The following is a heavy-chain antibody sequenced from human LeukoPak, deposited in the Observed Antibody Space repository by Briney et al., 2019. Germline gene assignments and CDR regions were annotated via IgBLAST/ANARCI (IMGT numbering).Heavy chain of an antibody. CDR1: GGSISSSSYY. D-gene: IGHD1-14*01. J-gene: IGHJ4*02. V-gene: IGHV4-39*01. CDR2: IYYSGST. Sequence: SETLSLTCTVSGGSISSSSYYWGWIRQPPGKGLEWIGSIYYSGSTYYNPSLKSRVTMSVDTSKNQFSLKLTSVTAADTAVYYCARHPERNVLDYWGQGTLVTVSS. CDR3: ARHPERNVLDY.